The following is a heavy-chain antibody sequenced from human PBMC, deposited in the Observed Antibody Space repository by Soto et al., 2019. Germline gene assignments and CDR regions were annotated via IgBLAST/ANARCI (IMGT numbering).Heavy chain of an antibody. Sequence: GESLKISCKGSGYSFTSYWIGWVRQMPGKGLEWMGIIYPGDSDTRYSPSFQGQVTISADKSISTAYLQWSSLKASDTAMYYCARQVGYCSGGSCSLGSWFDPWGQGTLVTVSS. CDR3: ARQVGYCSGGSCSLGSWFDP. CDR1: GYSFTSYW. V-gene: IGHV5-51*01. CDR2: IYPGDSDT. D-gene: IGHD2-15*01. J-gene: IGHJ5*02.